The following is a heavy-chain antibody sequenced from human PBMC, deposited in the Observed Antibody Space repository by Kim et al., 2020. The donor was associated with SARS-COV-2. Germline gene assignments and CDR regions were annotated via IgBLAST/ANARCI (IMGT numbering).Heavy chain of an antibody. J-gene: IGHJ4*02. CDR1: GYSFTSYW. V-gene: IGHV5-51*01. D-gene: IGHD4-17*01. Sequence: GESLKISCKGSGYSFTSYWIGWVRQMPGKGLEWMGIIYPGDSDTRYSPSFQGQVTISADKSISTAYLQWSSLKASDTAMYYCARHAGGNDYGDYHGDYWGQGTLVTVSS. CDR2: IYPGDSDT. CDR3: ARHAGGNDYGDYHGDY.